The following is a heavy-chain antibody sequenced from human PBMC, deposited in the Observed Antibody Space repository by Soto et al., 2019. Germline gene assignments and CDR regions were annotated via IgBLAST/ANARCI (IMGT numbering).Heavy chain of an antibody. Sequence: QVQLVQSGTEVKKPGSSVKVSCKASGGTFRNYPINWVRQAPGQGLEWMGSIFPLTDIPDYAQNFQARPTISADKSTSTGYMELSGLTSDDTAMYFCARSTLVVLNYFESWGQGTLVTVSS. CDR3: ARSTLVVLNYFES. CDR2: IFPLTDIP. CDR1: GGTFRNYP. V-gene: IGHV1-69*02. J-gene: IGHJ4*02. D-gene: IGHD1-1*01.